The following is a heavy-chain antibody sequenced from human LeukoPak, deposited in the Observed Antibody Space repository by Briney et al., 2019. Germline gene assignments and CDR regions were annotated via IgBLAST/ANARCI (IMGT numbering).Heavy chain of an antibody. V-gene: IGHV1-69*05. CDR1: GGTFSSYA. CDR3: AREGAMATSYYYYYYMGV. J-gene: IGHJ6*03. CDR2: IIPIFGTA. D-gene: IGHD5-24*01. Sequence: SVKVSCKASGGTFSSYAISWVRQAPGQGLEWMGRIIPIFGTANYAQKFQGRVTITTDESTSTAYMELSSLRSEDTAVYYCAREGAMATSYYYYYYMGVWGKGTTVTVS.